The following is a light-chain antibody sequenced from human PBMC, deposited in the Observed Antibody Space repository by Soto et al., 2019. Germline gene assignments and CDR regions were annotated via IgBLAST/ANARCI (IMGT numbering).Light chain of an antibody. J-gene: IGKJ1*01. CDR1: QSISSY. CDR3: QQDYSWPRT. Sequence: DIQMTQSPSTLSASVGDRVTITCRASQSISSYLNWYQQKPGKAPKLLIYAASSMQSGIPSRFSGSGSGTDFTLTISTLQPEDFAAYYCQQDYSWPRTFGQGTKVDIK. V-gene: IGKV1-39*01. CDR2: AAS.